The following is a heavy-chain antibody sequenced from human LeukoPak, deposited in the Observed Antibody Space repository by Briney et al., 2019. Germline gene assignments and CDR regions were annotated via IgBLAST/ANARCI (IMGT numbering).Heavy chain of an antibody. Sequence: PSETLSLTCTVSGGSISSSSYYWGWIRQPPGKGLEWIGSIYHSGSTYCNPSLESRVTISVDTSKNQFSLKVISVTAADTAVYYCARGVGYCSGGRCPFDYWGRGTQVTVSS. CDR3: ARGVGYCSGGRCPFDY. CDR1: GGSISSSSYY. CDR2: IYHSGST. J-gene: IGHJ4*01. D-gene: IGHD2-15*01. V-gene: IGHV4-39*07.